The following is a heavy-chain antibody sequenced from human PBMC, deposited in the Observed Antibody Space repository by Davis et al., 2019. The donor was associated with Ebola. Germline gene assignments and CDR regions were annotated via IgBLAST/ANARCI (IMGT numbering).Heavy chain of an antibody. D-gene: IGHD3-16*01. J-gene: IGHJ6*02. CDR3: ARFGGVDFYALDV. Sequence: GSLRLSCTVSGGSISSYYWSWIRQPPGKGLEWIGYIYYTGSPNYNPSLKSRVTISVDTSKNQFSLKLNSVTAADTAVYYCARFGGVDFYALDVWGQGTTVTVSS. CDR1: GGSISSYY. CDR2: IYYTGSP. V-gene: IGHV4-59*01.